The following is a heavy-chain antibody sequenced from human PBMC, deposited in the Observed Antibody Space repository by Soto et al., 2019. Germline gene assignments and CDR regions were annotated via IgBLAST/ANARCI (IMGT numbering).Heavy chain of an antibody. J-gene: IGHJ4*02. V-gene: IGHV4-31*03. Sequence: QVQLQESGPGLVKPSQTLSLTCTVSGGSISSGGYYWSWIRQHPGKGLEWIGYIYYSGSTYYHPSLNSRVTISVDTSKNQFSLKLSSVPAADTAVYYCARDNGCSGGSCWDYWGQGTLVTVSS. D-gene: IGHD2-15*01. CDR1: GGSISSGGYY. CDR3: ARDNGCSGGSCWDY. CDR2: IYYSGST.